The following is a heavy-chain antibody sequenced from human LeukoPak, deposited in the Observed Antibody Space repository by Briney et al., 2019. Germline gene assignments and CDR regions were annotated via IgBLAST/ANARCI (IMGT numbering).Heavy chain of an antibody. CDR3: ARDDRRTYYMDV. V-gene: IGHV4-61*02. D-gene: IGHD3-16*02. CDR2: IYTSGST. Sequence: PSQTLSLTCTVSGGSISSGSYYWSWIRQPAGKGLEWIGRIYTSGSTNYNPSLKSRVTISVDTSKNQFFLNLSSVTAADTAMYYCARDDRRTYYMDVWGKGTTVTFSS. J-gene: IGHJ6*03. CDR1: GGSISSGSYY.